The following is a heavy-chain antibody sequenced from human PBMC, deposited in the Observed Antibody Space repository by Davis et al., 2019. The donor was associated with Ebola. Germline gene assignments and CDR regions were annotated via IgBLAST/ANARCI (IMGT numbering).Heavy chain of an antibody. V-gene: IGHV1-2*04. J-gene: IGHJ5*02. Sequence: ASVKVSCKASGYTFTGYYMHWVRQAPGQGLEWMGWINPNSGGTNYAQKFQGWATMTRDTSISTAYMELSRLRSDDTAVYYCARRGGYDSSGYGEFDPWGQGTLVTVSS. CDR1: GYTFTGYY. D-gene: IGHD3-22*01. CDR2: INPNSGGT. CDR3: ARRGGYDSSGYGEFDP.